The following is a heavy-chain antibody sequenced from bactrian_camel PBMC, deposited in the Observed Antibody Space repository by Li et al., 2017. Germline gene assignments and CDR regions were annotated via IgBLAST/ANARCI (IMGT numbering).Heavy chain of an antibody. J-gene: IGHJ4*01. CDR3: TLGTVDH. V-gene: IGHV3S1*01. CDR2: ANSGGDST. D-gene: IGHD1*01. CDR1: GFTFSSYW. Sequence: HVQLVESGGGLVQPGGSLTLSCAASGFTFSSYWMYWVRQAPGKGLGGVSAANSGGDSTLYADSVKGRFTMFKDNAQNTLYLQMNSLKTEDTGVYYCTLGTVDHWGQGTQVTVS.